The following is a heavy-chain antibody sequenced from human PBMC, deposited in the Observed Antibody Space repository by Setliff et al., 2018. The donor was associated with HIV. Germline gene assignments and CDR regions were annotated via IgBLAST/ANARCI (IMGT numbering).Heavy chain of an antibody. J-gene: IGHJ4*02. CDR2: INHSGST. CDR1: GGSFSGYY. CDR3: ARRAGSDCFTRFDY. V-gene: IGHV4-34*01. Sequence: SETLSLTCAVYGGSFSGYYWSWIRQSPGKGLEWIGEINHSGSTNYNPSLKSRVTILGDTSKNQFSLKLSSVTAADTAVYYCARRAGSDCFTRFDYWGQGTLVTVSS. D-gene: IGHD3-16*02.